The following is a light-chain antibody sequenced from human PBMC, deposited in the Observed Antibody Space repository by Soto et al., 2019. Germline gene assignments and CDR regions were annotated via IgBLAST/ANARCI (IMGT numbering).Light chain of an antibody. V-gene: IGLV2-14*01. Sequence: QSALTQPASVSGSLGQSITISCTGTSSDVGAHNFVSWYQHRPGKAPKLIIYEVSNRPSGVSNRFSASKSDNTASLTISGLQAGDAADYYCSSYTTSSSYVVFGGGTKVTVL. CDR1: SSDVGAHNF. CDR3: SSYTTSSSYVV. CDR2: EVS. J-gene: IGLJ2*01.